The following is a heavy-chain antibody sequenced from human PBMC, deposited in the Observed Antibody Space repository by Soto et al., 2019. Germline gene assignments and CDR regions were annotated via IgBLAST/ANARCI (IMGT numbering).Heavy chain of an antibody. CDR2: ISWNSDRI. J-gene: IGHJ4*02. Sequence: GGSLRLSCAASGFTFDDYAMHWVRQAPGKGLEWVSGISWNSDRIGHVDSVKGRFTISRDNAENSLYLQMNSLRPEDTALYYCANGVNTYYGSGSSHWGQGTLVTVSS. V-gene: IGHV3-9*01. D-gene: IGHD3-10*01. CDR1: GFTFDDYA. CDR3: ANGVNTYYGSGSSH.